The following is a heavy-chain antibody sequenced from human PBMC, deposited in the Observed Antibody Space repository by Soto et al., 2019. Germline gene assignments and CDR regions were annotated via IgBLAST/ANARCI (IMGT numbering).Heavy chain of an antibody. Sequence: SETLSLTCTVSGGSISSGGYYWSWIRQHPGKGLEWIGYIYYSGSTYYNTSLKSRVTISVDTSKKQFSLKLSSVTAADTAVYYCARQDRSPGAAAGTHFDYWGQGTLVTVSS. V-gene: IGHV4-31*03. D-gene: IGHD6-13*01. J-gene: IGHJ4*02. CDR3: ARQDRSPGAAAGTHFDY. CDR2: IYYSGST. CDR1: GGSISSGGYY.